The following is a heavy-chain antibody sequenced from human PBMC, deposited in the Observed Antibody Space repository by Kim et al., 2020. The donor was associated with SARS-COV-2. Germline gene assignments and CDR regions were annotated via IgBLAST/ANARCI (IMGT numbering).Heavy chain of an antibody. Sequence: GGSLRLSCAASGFTFSSYAMSWVRQAPGKGLEWVSAISGSGGSTYYADAVKGRFTISRDNSKNTLYLQMNSLRAEDTAVYYCAKALVVATIFDYWGQGTLVTVSS. CDR1: GFTFSSYA. V-gene: IGHV3-23*01. CDR3: AKALVVATIFDY. D-gene: IGHD5-12*01. CDR2: ISGSGGST. J-gene: IGHJ4*02.